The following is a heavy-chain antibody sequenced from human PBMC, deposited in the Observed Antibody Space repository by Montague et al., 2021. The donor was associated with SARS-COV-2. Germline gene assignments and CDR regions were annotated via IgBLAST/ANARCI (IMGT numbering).Heavy chain of an antibody. Sequence: SLRLSCAVSGYTLYGNWMSWVRQAPGKGLEWVANIKLDGGETFYVDSVKGRFTISGDNANNSLFLQMDNLRADDTAVYYCATGFGSDVWGQGTMVTVSS. J-gene: IGHJ3*01. CDR1: GYTLYGNW. D-gene: IGHD1-1*01. CDR3: ATGFGSDV. V-gene: IGHV3-7*03. CDR2: IKLDGGET.